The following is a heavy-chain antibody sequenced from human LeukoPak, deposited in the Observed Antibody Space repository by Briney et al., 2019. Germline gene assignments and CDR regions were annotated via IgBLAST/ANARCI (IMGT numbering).Heavy chain of an antibody. V-gene: IGHV1-18*01. CDR1: GYAFTSYG. CDR2: ISAYNGNT. D-gene: IGHD3-10*01. Sequence: GASVKVSCKASGYAFTSYGISWVRQAPGQGLEWMGWISAYNGNTNYAQKLQGRVTMTTDTSTSTAYMELRGLRSDDTAVYYCARDRRDAYYYGSGSYYIPDAFDIWGQGTMVTVSS. CDR3: ARDRRDAYYYGSGSYYIPDAFDI. J-gene: IGHJ3*02.